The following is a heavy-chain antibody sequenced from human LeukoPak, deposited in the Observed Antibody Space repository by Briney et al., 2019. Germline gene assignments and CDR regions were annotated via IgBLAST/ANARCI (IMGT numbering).Heavy chain of an antibody. Sequence: SETLSLTCTVSGDSISTYYWTWIRQPPGEGLEWIGYVYYSGSTNYNPSLKSRVTISVDTSKNQFSLKLSSVTAADTAVYYCARQTRITIFGVNLGAFDIWGQGTMVTVSS. CDR3: ARQTRITIFGVNLGAFDI. D-gene: IGHD3-3*01. V-gene: IGHV4-59*01. CDR1: GDSISTYY. J-gene: IGHJ3*02. CDR2: VYYSGST.